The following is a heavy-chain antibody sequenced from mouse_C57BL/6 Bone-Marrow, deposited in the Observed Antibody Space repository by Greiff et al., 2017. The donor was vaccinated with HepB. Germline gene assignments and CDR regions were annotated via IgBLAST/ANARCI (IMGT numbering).Heavy chain of an antibody. CDR1: GFTFSSYA. Sequence: DVQLVESGEGLVKPGGSLKLSCAASGFTFSSYAMSWVRQTPEKRLEWVAYISSGGDYIYYADTVKGRFTISRDNARNTLYLQMSSLKSEDTAMYYCTRDLLPGNFDYWGQGTTLTVSS. CDR2: ISSGGDYI. V-gene: IGHV5-9-1*02. CDR3: TRDLLPGNFDY. J-gene: IGHJ2*01. D-gene: IGHD2-1*01.